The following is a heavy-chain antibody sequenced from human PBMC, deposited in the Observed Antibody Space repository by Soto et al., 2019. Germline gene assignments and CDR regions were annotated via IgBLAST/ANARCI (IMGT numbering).Heavy chain of an antibody. V-gene: IGHV4-59*01. J-gene: IGHJ4*02. CDR2: IYYSGST. CDR1: GGSISSYY. Sequence: QVQLQESGPGLVKPSETLSLTCTVSGGSISSYYWSWIRQPPGKGLEWIGYIYYSGSTNYNPSLXGXVXIXXDTSKNQFSLKLSSVTAADTAVYYCARVGGRTFDYWGQGTLVTVSS. D-gene: IGHD3-10*01. CDR3: ARVGGRTFDY.